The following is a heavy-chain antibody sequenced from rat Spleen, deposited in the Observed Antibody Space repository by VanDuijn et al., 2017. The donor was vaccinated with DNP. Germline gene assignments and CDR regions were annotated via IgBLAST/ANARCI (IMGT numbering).Heavy chain of an antibody. V-gene: IGHV1-43*01. CDR1: GYTFTSYY. Sequence: QVQLQQSGAELAKPGSSVKISCKASGYTFTSYYIGWIKQTTGQGLEYIGYINMGSGGTNYNEKFKGKATLTVDKSSSTAFMQLSSLTPDDSAVYYCATHRLADISSWDWFAYWGQGTLVTVSS. CDR2: INMGSGGT. CDR3: ATHRLADISSWDWFAY. J-gene: IGHJ3*01. D-gene: IGHD1-2*01.